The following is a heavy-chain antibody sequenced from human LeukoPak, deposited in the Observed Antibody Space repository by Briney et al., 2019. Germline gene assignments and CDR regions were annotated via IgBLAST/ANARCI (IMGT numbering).Heavy chain of an antibody. Sequence: ASVKVSCKASGYTFTSYDINWVRQATGQGLEWMGWMNPNSGNTGYAQKFQGRVTMTRNTSISTAYMELSSLRSEDTAVYYCARGDSYYDSSGYYYSGWFDPWGQGTLVTVSS. V-gene: IGHV1-8*01. CDR3: ARGDSYYDSSGYYYSGWFDP. CDR1: GYTFTSYD. D-gene: IGHD3-22*01. CDR2: MNPNSGNT. J-gene: IGHJ5*02.